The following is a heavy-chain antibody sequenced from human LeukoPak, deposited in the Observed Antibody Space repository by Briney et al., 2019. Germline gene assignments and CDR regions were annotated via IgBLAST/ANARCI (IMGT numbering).Heavy chain of an antibody. V-gene: IGHV3-7*01. D-gene: IGHD2-2*01. CDR3: ARDDCSIFSCYHNWFDP. CDR2: IKQDGSEK. Sequence: QPGGSLRLSCAASGFTFSSYWMSLVRPAPGKGLERVANIKQDGSEKYYVDSVKGRFTISRDNAKNSLYLQMNSLRAEDTGVYYCARDDCSIFSCYHNWFDPWGQGTLVTVSS. CDR1: GFTFSSYW. J-gene: IGHJ5*02.